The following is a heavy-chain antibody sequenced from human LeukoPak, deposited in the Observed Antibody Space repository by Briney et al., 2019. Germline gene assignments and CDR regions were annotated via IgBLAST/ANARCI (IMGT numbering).Heavy chain of an antibody. CDR2: IKSDGRTT. CDR3: ARSARRDGYNFDYYYMDV. Sequence: GGSLRLSCAASGFTFSSYGMHWVRQAPGKGLVWVSRIKSDGRTTSYADSVKGRFTISRDNAKNSLYLQMSSLRAEDTAVYYCARSARRDGYNFDYYYMDVWGKGTTVTVSS. CDR1: GFTFSSYG. D-gene: IGHD5-24*01. J-gene: IGHJ6*03. V-gene: IGHV3-74*01.